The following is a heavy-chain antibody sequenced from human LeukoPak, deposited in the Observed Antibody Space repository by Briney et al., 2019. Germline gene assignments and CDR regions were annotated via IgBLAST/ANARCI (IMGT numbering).Heavy chain of an antibody. CDR1: GGSISSYY. CDR2: IYYSGST. Sequence: PSETLSLTCTVSGGSISSYYWSWIRQPPGKGLEWIGYIYYSGSTNYNPSLKSRVTISVDTSKNQFSLKLSSVTAADTAVYYCASLVGSYGIDYWGQGTLVTVSS. J-gene: IGHJ4*02. D-gene: IGHD5-18*01. V-gene: IGHV4-59*01. CDR3: ASLVGSYGIDY.